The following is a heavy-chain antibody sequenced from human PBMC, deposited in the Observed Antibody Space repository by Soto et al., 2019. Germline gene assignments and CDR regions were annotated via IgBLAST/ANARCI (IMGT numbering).Heavy chain of an antibody. CDR1: GFPFSSYA. D-gene: IGHD6-6*01. CDR3: AKGRGIAASQVLQWDY. J-gene: IGHJ4*02. V-gene: IGHV3-23*01. CDR2: ISGSGGST. Sequence: PGGSLRLSCAASGFPFSSYAMSLVRQSPGKGLEWVSAISGSGGSTYYADSVKGRFTISRDNSKNTLYLQMNSLRAEDTAVYYCAKGRGIAASQVLQWDYWGQGTLVTVSS.